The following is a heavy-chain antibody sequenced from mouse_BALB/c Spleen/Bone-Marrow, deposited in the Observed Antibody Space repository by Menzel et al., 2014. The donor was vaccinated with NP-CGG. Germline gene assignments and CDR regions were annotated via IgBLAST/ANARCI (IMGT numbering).Heavy chain of an antibody. V-gene: IGHV1S81*02. J-gene: IGHJ1*01. Sequence: AQLQQSGAELVKPGASVKLSCKASGYTFTSYWMHWVNQRPGQGLEWIGEINPSDGRTYYNEKFKNKATLTVDKSSSTAYMQLSSLTSEDSAVYYCARYYNWYFDVWGAGTTVTVSS. CDR3: ARYYNWYFDV. CDR2: INPSDGRT. CDR1: GYTFTSYW. D-gene: IGHD1-1*01.